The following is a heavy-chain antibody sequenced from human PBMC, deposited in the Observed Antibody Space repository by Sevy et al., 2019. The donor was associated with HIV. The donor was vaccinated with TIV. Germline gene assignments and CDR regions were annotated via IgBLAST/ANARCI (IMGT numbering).Heavy chain of an antibody. CDR3: ARGYCSGGSCDPTYYFDY. Sequence: ASVKVSCKASGGTFSSYAISWVRQAPGQGLEWMGGIIPIFGTANYAQKFQGRVTITADDSTSTAYMELSSLRSEDTAVYYCARGYCSGGSCDPTYYFDYWGQGTLVTVSS. J-gene: IGHJ4*02. V-gene: IGHV1-69*13. CDR2: IIPIFGTA. CDR1: GGTFSSYA. D-gene: IGHD2-15*01.